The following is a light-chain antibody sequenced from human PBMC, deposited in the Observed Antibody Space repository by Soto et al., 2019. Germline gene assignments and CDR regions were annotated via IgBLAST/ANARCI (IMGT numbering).Light chain of an antibody. Sequence: EIVMTQSPATLSVSLGERATLSCRASQSVSSNLAWYQQKPGQAPRLLIYGASTRATGIPARFSGSGSGTEFTLTISSLQSEDSAVYYCQQYNNWPRAFGQGTKVEIK. V-gene: IGKV3-15*01. CDR3: QQYNNWPRA. CDR1: QSVSSN. J-gene: IGKJ1*01. CDR2: GAS.